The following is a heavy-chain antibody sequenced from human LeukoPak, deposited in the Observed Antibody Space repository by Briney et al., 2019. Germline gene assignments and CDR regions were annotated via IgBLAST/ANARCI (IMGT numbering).Heavy chain of an antibody. CDR3: AKALVRGVISYFDY. V-gene: IGHV3-23*01. D-gene: IGHD3-10*01. J-gene: IGHJ4*02. CDR1: GFTFSSYA. Sequence: PGGSLRLSCAASGFTFSSYAMSWVRQAPGKGLEWVSTISSSGGGTYYADSVKGRFTISRDNSKNSLYLQMNSLRAGDTAVYYCAKALVRGVISYFDYWGQGTLVTVSS. CDR2: ISSSGGGT.